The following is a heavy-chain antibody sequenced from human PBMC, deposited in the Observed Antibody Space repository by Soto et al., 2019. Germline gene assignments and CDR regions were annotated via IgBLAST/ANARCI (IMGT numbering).Heavy chain of an antibody. V-gene: IGHV1-69*01. CDR3: ARERGGAIIVGVTGTFDV. Sequence: QVQLVQSGAEVKKPGSSVKVSCKASGGTFSSYAISWVRQAPGQGLEWMGGIIAIIGKANYAEKFQGRVTIPADESTSTAYMELSSLRSEDTAVYYCARERGGAIIVGVTGTFDVLGQGTLVTVSS. D-gene: IGHD3-22*01. J-gene: IGHJ3*01. CDR1: GGTFSSYA. CDR2: IIAIIGKA.